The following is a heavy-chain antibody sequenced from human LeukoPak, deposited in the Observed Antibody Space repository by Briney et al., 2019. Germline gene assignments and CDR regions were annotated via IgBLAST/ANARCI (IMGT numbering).Heavy chain of an antibody. CDR2: ITSSGSTI. Sequence: GGSLRLSCAASGFTFSSYEMNWVRQAPGKGLEWVSYITSSGSTIYYADSVKGRFTISRDNAKNSLYLQMNSLRAEDTAVYYCAREGALTVTKDAFDIWGQGTMVTVSS. J-gene: IGHJ3*02. CDR3: AREGALTVTKDAFDI. CDR1: GFTFSSYE. D-gene: IGHD4-17*01. V-gene: IGHV3-48*03.